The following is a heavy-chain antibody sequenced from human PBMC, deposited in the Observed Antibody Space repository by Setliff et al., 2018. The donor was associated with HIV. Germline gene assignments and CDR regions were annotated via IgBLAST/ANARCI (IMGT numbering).Heavy chain of an antibody. CDR3: ARDRGDSSGYYDAFDI. CDR1: GFTFGNYA. J-gene: IGHJ3*02. CDR2: IRRETYGGTT. Sequence: PGGSLRLSCLGSGFTFGNYAVSWFRQAPGKGLEWISFIRRETYGGTTEYAASVKGRYTISRDDSESIAYLHMNSLKSEDTAMYFCARDRGDSSGYYDAFDIWG. D-gene: IGHD6-19*01. V-gene: IGHV3-49*03.